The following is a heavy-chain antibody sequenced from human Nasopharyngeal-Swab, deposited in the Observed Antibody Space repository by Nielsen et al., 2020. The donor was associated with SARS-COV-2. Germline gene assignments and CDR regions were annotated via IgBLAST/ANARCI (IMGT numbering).Heavy chain of an antibody. V-gene: IGHV3-15*01. D-gene: IGHD2-8*01. CDR2: IKSKTDGGTT. Sequence: GGSLRLSCAASGFTFSSYEMNWVRQAPGKGLEWVGRIKSKTDGGTTDYAAPVKGRFTISRDDSKNTLYLQMNSLKTEDTAVYYCTTDPLGYCTNGVCYTTDYWGQGTLVTVSS. CDR1: GFTFSSYE. J-gene: IGHJ4*02. CDR3: TTDPLGYCTNGVCYTTDY.